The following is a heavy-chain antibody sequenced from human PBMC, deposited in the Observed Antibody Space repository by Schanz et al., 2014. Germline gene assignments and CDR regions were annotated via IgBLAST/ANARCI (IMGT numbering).Heavy chain of an antibody. V-gene: IGHV3-23*01. D-gene: IGHD3-22*01. CDR2: ISGGGGTT. CDR1: GFTFSSYA. CDR3: AKDRSWEYDSSGYFDY. Sequence: VQLLESGGGLVQPGGSLRLSCAASGFTFSSYAMSWVRQAPGKGLEWVSAISGGGGTTYYADSVKGRFTISRDNSKNTLYRQMNSLRAEDTDVYYCAKDRSWEYDSSGYFDYWGQGTLGTVSS. J-gene: IGHJ4*02.